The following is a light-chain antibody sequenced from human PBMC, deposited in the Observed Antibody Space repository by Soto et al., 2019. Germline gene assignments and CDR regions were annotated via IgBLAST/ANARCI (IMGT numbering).Light chain of an antibody. J-gene: IGLJ1*01. CDR3: SSYTSSSTL. Sequence: QSVLTQPASVSGSLGQSITISCTGTSSDVGSYNYVSWYQQHPGKAPKLMIYEVSDRPSGISSRFSGHKSGNTASLTISGLQTEDEADYYCSSYTSSSTLFGTGTKLTVL. CDR1: SSDVGSYNY. CDR2: EVS. V-gene: IGLV2-14*01.